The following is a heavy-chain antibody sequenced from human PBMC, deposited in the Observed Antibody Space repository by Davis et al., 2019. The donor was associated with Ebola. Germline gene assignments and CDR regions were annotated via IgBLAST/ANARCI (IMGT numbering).Heavy chain of an antibody. V-gene: IGHV3-48*02. D-gene: IGHD2-21*01. CDR2: ISSSSSTI. CDR1: GFTFSSYS. J-gene: IGHJ4*02. Sequence: GESLKISCAASGFTFSSYSMNWVRQAPGKGLEWVSYISSSSSTIYYADSVKGRFTISRDNAKNSLYLQMNSLRDEDTAVYYCARDPPGVVIAIHLDYWGQGTLVTVSS. CDR3: ARDPPGVVIAIHLDY.